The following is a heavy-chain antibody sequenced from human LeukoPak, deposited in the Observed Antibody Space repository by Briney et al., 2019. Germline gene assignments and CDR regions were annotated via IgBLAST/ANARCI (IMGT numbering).Heavy chain of an antibody. CDR3: AREGIFGVVTAPAFDI. CDR1: GGSISSGSYY. J-gene: IGHJ3*02. Sequence: SETLSLTCTVSGGSISSGSYYWSWIRQPAGKGLEWIGRIYTSGSTNYNPALKSRVTITVDTSKNQFSLKLSSVTAADTAVYYCAREGIFGVVTAPAFDIWGQGTMVTVSS. CDR2: IYTSGST. D-gene: IGHD3-3*01. V-gene: IGHV4-61*02.